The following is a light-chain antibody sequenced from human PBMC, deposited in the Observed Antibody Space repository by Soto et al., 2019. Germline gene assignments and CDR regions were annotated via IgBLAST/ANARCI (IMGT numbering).Light chain of an antibody. V-gene: IGKV3-20*01. Sequence: EIVLTQSPGTLSLSPGERATLSCRASQSVSSSYLVWHQQKPGQAPRLLIYGASGRATGIPDRFSGSGSGTDFTLTISRLEPEDFAVYYCQQYVSIPLTFGGGTKVDI. J-gene: IGKJ4*01. CDR3: QQYVSIPLT. CDR2: GAS. CDR1: QSVSSSY.